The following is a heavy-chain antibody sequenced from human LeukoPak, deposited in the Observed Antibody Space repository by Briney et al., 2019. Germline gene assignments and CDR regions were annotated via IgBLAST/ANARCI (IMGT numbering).Heavy chain of an antibody. V-gene: IGHV1-2*02. CDR2: INPNSGGT. CDR3: ARPILPCDSSQGHDAFDI. CDR1: GYTFTGYY. Sequence: ASVKVSCKASGYTFTGYYMHWVRQAPGQGLEWMGWINPNSGGTNYAQKFQGRVTMTRDTSISTAYMELSRLRSDDTAVYYCARPILPCDSSQGHDAFDIWGQGTMVTVSS. J-gene: IGHJ3*02. D-gene: IGHD3-22*01.